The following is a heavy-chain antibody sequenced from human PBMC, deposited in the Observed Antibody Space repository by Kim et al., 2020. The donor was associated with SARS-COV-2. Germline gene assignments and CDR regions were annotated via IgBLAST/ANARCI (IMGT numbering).Heavy chain of an antibody. J-gene: IGHJ6*02. V-gene: IGHV1-69*13. CDR1: GGTFSSYA. D-gene: IGHD3-9*01. Sequence: SVKVSCKASGGTFSSYAISWVLQAPGQGLEWMGGIIPIFGTANYAQKFQGRVTITADESTSTAYMELSSLRSEDTAVYYCARGPSPDILTGYRYYYYYGMDVWGQGTTVTVSS. CDR2: IIPIFGTA. CDR3: ARGPSPDILTGYRYYYYYGMDV.